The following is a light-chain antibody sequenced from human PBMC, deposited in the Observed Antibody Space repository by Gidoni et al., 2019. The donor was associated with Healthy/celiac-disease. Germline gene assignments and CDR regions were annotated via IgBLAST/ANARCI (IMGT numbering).Light chain of an antibody. J-gene: IGLJ2*01. CDR2: YDS. V-gene: IGLV3-21*04. Sequence: SYVLTPPPSRSVAPGKTARITCGGNNIGSKSVHWYQQKPGQAPVLVIYYDSDRPSGIPERFSGSNSGNTATLTISRVEAGDEADYYCQVWDSSSDHPVFGGGTKLTVL. CDR1: NIGSKS. CDR3: QVWDSSSDHPV.